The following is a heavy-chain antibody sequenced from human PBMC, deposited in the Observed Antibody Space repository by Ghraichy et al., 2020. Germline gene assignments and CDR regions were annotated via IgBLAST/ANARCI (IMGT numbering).Heavy chain of an antibody. D-gene: IGHD1-26*01. CDR2: IYYSGST. Sequence: GSLNISCTVSGDSISSYSWSWIRQPPGKGLAWIGYIYYSGSTKYNPSLKSRVTISADTSKNQVYLKVRSVTASDTAVYYCATGILGADYFFDYWGQGSLFTVSS. V-gene: IGHV4-59*01. J-gene: IGHJ4*02. CDR1: GDSISSYS. CDR3: ATGILGADYFFDY.